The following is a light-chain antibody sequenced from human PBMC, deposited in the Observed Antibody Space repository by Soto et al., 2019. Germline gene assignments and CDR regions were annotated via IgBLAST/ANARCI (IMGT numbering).Light chain of an antibody. Sequence: DIQMTQSPSILSASVGDRVTITCRASQSVSSWLAWYQQKPGKAPKLLMYKASNLESGVPSRFSGSGSGTEFSLTISSLQPDDFATYYCRQYDSYPLTFGGGTKVEIK. J-gene: IGKJ4*01. V-gene: IGKV1-5*03. CDR1: QSVSSW. CDR3: RQYDSYPLT. CDR2: KAS.